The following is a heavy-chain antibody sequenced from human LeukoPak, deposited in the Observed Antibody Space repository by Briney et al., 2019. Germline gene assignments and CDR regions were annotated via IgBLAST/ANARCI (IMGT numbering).Heavy chain of an antibody. CDR1: GFTFSSYA. J-gene: IGHJ4*02. CDR3: ARDKPTIKGDY. D-gene: IGHD5-12*01. CDR2: ISYDGSNK. V-gene: IGHV3-30*04. Sequence: GGSLRLSCAASGFTFSSYAMHWVRQAPGKGLEWVAVISYDGSNKYYADSVKGRFTISRDNSKNTLYLQMNSLRAEDTAVYYCARDKPTIKGDYWGQGTLVTVSS.